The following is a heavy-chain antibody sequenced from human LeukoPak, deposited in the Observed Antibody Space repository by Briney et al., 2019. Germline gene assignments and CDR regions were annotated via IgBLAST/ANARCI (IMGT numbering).Heavy chain of an antibody. J-gene: IGHJ4*02. CDR3: ARHAGHCSGSSCPHFDY. Sequence: SETLSLTCTGSGASISSSSHYWGWIRQPPGKGLEWIGSIYYSGYTYYNPSLKSRVTISVDTSENQFSLNLNSVTAADTAVYYCARHAGHCSGSSCPHFDYWGQGLLVTVSS. CDR1: GASISSSSHY. V-gene: IGHV4-39*01. CDR2: IYYSGYT. D-gene: IGHD2-15*01.